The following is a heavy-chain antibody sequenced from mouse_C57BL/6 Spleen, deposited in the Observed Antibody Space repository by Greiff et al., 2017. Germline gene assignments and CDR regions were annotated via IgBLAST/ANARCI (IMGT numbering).Heavy chain of an antibody. Sequence: VKVEESGPGLVAPSQSLSITCTVSGFSLTSYGVHWVRQPPGKGLEWLVVIWSDGSTTYNSALKSRLSISKDNSKSQVFLKMNSLQTDDTAMYYCAAGAQATFYYYAMDYWGQGTSVTVSS. V-gene: IGHV2-6*03. CDR3: AAGAQATFYYYAMDY. CDR2: IWSDGST. J-gene: IGHJ4*01. CDR1: GFSLTSYG. D-gene: IGHD3-2*02.